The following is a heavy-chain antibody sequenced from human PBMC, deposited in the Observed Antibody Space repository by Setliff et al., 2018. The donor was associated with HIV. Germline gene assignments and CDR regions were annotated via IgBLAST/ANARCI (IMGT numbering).Heavy chain of an antibody. CDR2: ISSSGSTI. D-gene: IGHD3-3*01. Sequence: LRLSCAASGFTFSSYEMNWVRQAPGKGLEWVSYISSSGSTIYYADSVKGRFTISRDNAKNSLYLQMNSLRAEDTAVYYCARERVLETYYNFWSGSDHWFDPWGQGTLVTVSS. CDR3: ARERVLETYYNFWSGSDHWFDP. J-gene: IGHJ5*02. CDR1: GFTFSSYE. V-gene: IGHV3-48*03.